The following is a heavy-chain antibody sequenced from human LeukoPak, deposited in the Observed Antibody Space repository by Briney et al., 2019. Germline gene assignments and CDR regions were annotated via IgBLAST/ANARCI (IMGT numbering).Heavy chain of an antibody. D-gene: IGHD2-15*01. V-gene: IGHV3-48*04. J-gene: IGHJ6*03. Sequence: GGSLRLSCAASGFTFRTYGMHWVRQAPGKGLEWVSSISRSGSTKYYADSVKGRFTISRDNAKNSLFLQMNSLRAEDTAVYYCARVLRYCSGGNCYSGGLGYMDVWGKGTTVTISS. CDR2: ISRSGSTK. CDR1: GFTFRTYG. CDR3: ARVLRYCSGGNCYSGGLGYMDV.